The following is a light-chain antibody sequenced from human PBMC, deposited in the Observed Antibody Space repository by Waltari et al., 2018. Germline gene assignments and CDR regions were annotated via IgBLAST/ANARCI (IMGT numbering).Light chain of an antibody. Sequence: EIVLTQSPGTLSLSPGESGTLSCRASQSVRRFLAWYQQKPGQAPRLLIYGASTRATGIPDRFSGSGSGTDFSLTISRLEPEDFAVYYCQKYDRLPATFGQGTKVEIK. V-gene: IGKV3-20*01. CDR3: QKYDRLPAT. J-gene: IGKJ1*01. CDR1: QSVRRF. CDR2: GAS.